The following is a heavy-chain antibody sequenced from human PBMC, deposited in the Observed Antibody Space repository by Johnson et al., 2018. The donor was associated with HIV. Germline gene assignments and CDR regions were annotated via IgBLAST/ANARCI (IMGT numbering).Heavy chain of an antibody. D-gene: IGHD2-21*02. CDR3: VVVVTRRAFDF. J-gene: IGHJ3*01. Sequence: QVQLVESGGGVVQPGRSLRLSCAASGFTFSSYAMHWVRQAPGKGLEWVAVISYDGSNKYYADSVKGRFTISRDNANNSMYLQMNSLRAEDTAVYYCVVVVTRRAFDFWGQGTMVTVSS. V-gene: IGHV3-30*04. CDR1: GFTFSSYA. CDR2: ISYDGSNK.